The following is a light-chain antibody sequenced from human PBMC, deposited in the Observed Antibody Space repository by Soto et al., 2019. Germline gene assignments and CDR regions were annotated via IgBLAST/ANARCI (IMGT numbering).Light chain of an antibody. V-gene: IGKV3-20*01. J-gene: IGKJ5*01. CDR1: QSVGSSY. Sequence: EVVLTQSPGTLSLSPGERATLYCRASQSVGSSYLAWYQQKPGQAPRVLIYGASSRATGIPDRFSGSGSGADFTLTISRLEPEDFAVYYCQQYHNSITFGQGTRLEIK. CDR3: QQYHNSIT. CDR2: GAS.